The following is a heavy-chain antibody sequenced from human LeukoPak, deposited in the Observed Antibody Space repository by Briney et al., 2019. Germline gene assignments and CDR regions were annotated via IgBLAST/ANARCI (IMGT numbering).Heavy chain of an antibody. CDR1: GGSFSGYY. CDR2: INQSGST. CDR3: ARGATRNFDY. V-gene: IGHV4-34*01. Sequence: SETLSLTCAVYGGSFSGYYWSWIRQPPGKGLEWIGEINQSGSTNYNPSLKSRVTISVDTSKNQFSLKLSSVTAADTAVYYCARGATRNFDYWGQGTLVTVSS. J-gene: IGHJ4*02.